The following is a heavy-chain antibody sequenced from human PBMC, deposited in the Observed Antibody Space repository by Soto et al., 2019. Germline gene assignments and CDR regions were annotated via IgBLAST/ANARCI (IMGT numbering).Heavy chain of an antibody. D-gene: IGHD3-22*01. V-gene: IGHV4-4*02. J-gene: IGHJ4*02. Sequence: SETLSLTSAVSGVSISSGHWWSRVRQPPGKGLEWIGEIYHSGATNNNPSLKSRVTISVDKSKNQFSLKLTSVTAADTAVYYCARDVEHYYDSRPAGHFDYWGQGILVTVSS. CDR3: ARDVEHYYDSRPAGHFDY. CDR1: GVSISSGHW. CDR2: IYHSGAT.